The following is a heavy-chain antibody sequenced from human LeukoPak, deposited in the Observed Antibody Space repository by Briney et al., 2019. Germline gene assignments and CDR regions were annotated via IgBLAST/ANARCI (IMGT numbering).Heavy chain of an antibody. Sequence: PSETLSLTCTVSGASVSDSSYYWAWIRQPPGGGLQWIANFYHGGSSFYNSSLRSRIDISVDTPKNQFSLRLTSLTAADTAVYYCARQPEYSRGATCPMDYWGQGTLVTISS. J-gene: IGHJ4*02. V-gene: IGHV4-39*01. D-gene: IGHD1-1*01. CDR1: GASVSDSSYY. CDR3: ARQPEYSRGATCPMDY. CDR2: FYHGGSS.